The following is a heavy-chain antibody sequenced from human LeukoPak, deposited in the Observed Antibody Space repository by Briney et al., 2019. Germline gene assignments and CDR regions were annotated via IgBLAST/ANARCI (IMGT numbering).Heavy chain of an antibody. V-gene: IGHV3-7*01. Sequence: PGGSLRLSCAASGFTFSSYWMSWVRQAPGKGLEWVANIKQDGSEKYYVDSVKGRFTISRDNAKNSLYLQMNSLRAEDTAVYYCARDWGYGLGYSYWYFDLWGRGTLVTVSS. CDR2: IKQDGSEK. CDR1: GFTFSSYW. J-gene: IGHJ2*01. D-gene: IGHD3/OR15-3a*01. CDR3: ARDWGYGLGYSYWYFDL.